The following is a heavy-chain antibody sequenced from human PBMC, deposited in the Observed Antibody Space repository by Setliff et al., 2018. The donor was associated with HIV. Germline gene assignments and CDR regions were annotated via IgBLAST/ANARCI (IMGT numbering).Heavy chain of an antibody. V-gene: IGHV4-31*03. D-gene: IGHD2-15*01. CDR3: AREDCSGGSCYGSDY. CDR2: IYYSGST. CDR1: GGSISSGGYY. Sequence: SETLSLTCTVSGGSISSGGYYWSWIRQHPGKGLEWIGYIYYSGSTYFNPSLKSRVAISVATSENQFSLILNSVTAADTAVYYCAREDCSGGSCYGSDYWGQGTLVTVSS. J-gene: IGHJ4*02.